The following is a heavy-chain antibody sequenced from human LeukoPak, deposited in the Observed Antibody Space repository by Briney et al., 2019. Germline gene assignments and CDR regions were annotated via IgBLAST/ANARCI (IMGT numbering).Heavy chain of an antibody. J-gene: IGHJ4*02. CDR2: INPNSGDT. CDR1: GYTFIAYY. D-gene: IGHD2-15*01. V-gene: IGHV1-2*02. CDR3: ARDGGLDY. Sequence: ASVKVSCKASGYTFIAYYMHWLRQAPGQGLEWMGWINPNSGDTNYAQKFQGRVTMTRDTSISTAYMELSRLRSDDTAVYYCARDGGLDYWGQGTLVTVSS.